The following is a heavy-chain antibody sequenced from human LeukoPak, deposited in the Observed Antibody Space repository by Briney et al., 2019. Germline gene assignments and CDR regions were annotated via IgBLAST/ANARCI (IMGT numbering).Heavy chain of an antibody. V-gene: IGHV3-21*01. CDR2: ISSSSSHI. D-gene: IGHD3-16*01. CDR1: GFRFSDFS. J-gene: IGHJ4*02. CDR3: ATSFMIRGN. Sequence: GGSLRLTCAASGFRFSDFSMNWVRQAPGKGLEWVSSISSSSSHIYYADSVKGRFTISRDNAKNSLYLQMNSLKAEDTAVYYCATSFMIRGNWGQGTLVTVSS.